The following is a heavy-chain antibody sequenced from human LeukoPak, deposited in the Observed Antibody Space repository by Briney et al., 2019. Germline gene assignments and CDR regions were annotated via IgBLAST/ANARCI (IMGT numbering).Heavy chain of an antibody. J-gene: IGHJ4*02. D-gene: IGHD3-22*01. CDR2: IYHSGST. CDR1: GGSISSSNW. CDR3: ARVGPYYYDSSGYYTSDY. V-gene: IGHV4-4*02. Sequence: SGTLSLTCAVSGGSISSSNWWSWVRQPPGKGLEWIGEIYHSGSTNYNPSLKSRVTISVDTSKNQFSLKLSSVTAADTAVYYCARVGPYYYDSSGYYTSDYWGQGTLVTVSS.